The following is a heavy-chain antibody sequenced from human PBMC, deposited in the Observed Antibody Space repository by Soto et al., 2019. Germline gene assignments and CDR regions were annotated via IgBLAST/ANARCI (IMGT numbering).Heavy chain of an antibody. D-gene: IGHD3-16*01. CDR1: GGSVSSGGFY. J-gene: IGHJ3*02. CDR3: ARGIRPLIGGGGNGDI. CDR2: IFYSGTT. V-gene: IGHV4-31*03. Sequence: QVQLQESGPGLVKPSQTLSLTCTVSGGSVSSGGFYWSWIRQHPGKGLVCVGYIFYSGTTYYKPSLKRRVVISIDTSKNQFSRRLSSVTAADTAGYYCARGIRPLIGGGGNGDILSQGTMVTVSS.